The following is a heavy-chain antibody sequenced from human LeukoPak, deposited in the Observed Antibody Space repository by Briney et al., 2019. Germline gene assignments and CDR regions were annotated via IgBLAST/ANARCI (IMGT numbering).Heavy chain of an antibody. V-gene: IGHV3-43D*03. CDR2: IVWDGGDT. CDR1: GFDFDDYA. CDR3: ARTAMVRRTKGLSGY. Sequence: GGSLRLSCAASGFDFDDYAMNWVRQAPGKGLEWVSVIVWDGGDTYYADSVKGQFTISRDNSKNSLYLQMSSLRPEDTAVYYCARTAMVRRTKGLSGYWGQGTLVTVSS. J-gene: IGHJ4*02. D-gene: IGHD5-18*01.